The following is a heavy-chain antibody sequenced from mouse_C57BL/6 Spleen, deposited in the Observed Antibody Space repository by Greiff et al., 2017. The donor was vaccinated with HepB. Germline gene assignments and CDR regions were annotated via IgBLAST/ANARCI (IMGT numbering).Heavy chain of an antibody. V-gene: IGHV5-17*01. D-gene: IGHD2-2*01. CDR2: ISRGSSTI. CDR3: ASGYYGYDFDY. CDR1: GFTFSDYG. J-gene: IGHJ2*01. Sequence: EVMLVESGGGLVKPGGSLKLSCAASGFTFSDYGMHWVRQAPEKGLEWVAYISRGSSTIYYADTVKGRFTITRDNAKNTPFLQLSSLRSEDTAMYYCASGYYGYDFDYWGQGTTLTVSS.